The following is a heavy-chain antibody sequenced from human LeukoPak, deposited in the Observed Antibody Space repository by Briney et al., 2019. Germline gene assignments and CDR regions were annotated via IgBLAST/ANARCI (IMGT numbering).Heavy chain of an antibody. V-gene: IGHV3-30*02. Sequence: GGSLRLSCAASGFTFSGYGMHWVRQAPGQGLEWVAFIRSDGSNKYYADSVKGRYIVSRDNSKKTLYLLMNSLRSEDTAVYYCATGGIAAALDHWGQGTLVTVSS. J-gene: IGHJ4*02. CDR2: IRSDGSNK. D-gene: IGHD6-13*01. CDR1: GFTFSGYG. CDR3: ATGGIAAALDH.